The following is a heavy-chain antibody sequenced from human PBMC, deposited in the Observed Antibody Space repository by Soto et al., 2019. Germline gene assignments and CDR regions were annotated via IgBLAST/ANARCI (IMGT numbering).Heavy chain of an antibody. V-gene: IGHV3-30-3*01. Sequence: PGWSLRLACASSVFTFINYAMQWVRQAPGKGLEWVAVISYDGSDKYNANSVKGRFTISRDNSKNTLYLQMNSLRAEDTAVYYCARDTGPNGYNYYYFGMDVWGQGTTVTVSS. CDR3: ARDTGPNGYNYYYFGMDV. CDR2: ISYDGSDK. CDR1: VFTFINYA. J-gene: IGHJ6*02. D-gene: IGHD5-18*01.